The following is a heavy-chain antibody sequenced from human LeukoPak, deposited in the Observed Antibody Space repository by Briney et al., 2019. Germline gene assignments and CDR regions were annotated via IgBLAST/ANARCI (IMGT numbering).Heavy chain of an antibody. Sequence: ETLSLTCAVYGGSFSGYYWSWVRQAPGKGLEWVSVIYSGSSTYYADSVKGRFTISRDNSKNTVYLQMNSLRVEDTAVYYCARHDWFDPWGQGTLVTVSS. CDR2: IYSGSST. CDR3: ARHDWFDP. D-gene: IGHD3-3*01. J-gene: IGHJ5*02. CDR1: GGSFSGYY. V-gene: IGHV3-53*01.